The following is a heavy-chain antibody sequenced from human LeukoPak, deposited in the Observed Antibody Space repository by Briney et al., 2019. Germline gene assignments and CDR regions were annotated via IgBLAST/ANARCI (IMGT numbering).Heavy chain of an antibody. CDR3: AKDLLQTFFFDSSGYYSDAFGM. Sequence: GGSLRLSCAASEFTFSNFAMSWVRQAPGKGLEWVSTISGSGDNTYYADSVKGWFTISRDNSKNTLSLHMNTLRAEDTAVYYCAKDLLQTFFFDSSGYYSDAFGMWGQGTMVTVSP. CDR2: ISGSGDNT. J-gene: IGHJ3*02. CDR1: EFTFSNFA. V-gene: IGHV3-23*01. D-gene: IGHD3-22*01.